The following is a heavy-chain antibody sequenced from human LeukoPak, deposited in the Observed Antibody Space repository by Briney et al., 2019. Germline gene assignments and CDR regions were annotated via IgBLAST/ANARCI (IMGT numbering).Heavy chain of an antibody. CDR3: ARSTTVVTQGDY. CDR2: ISGSGGGT. CDR1: GFTFSNSA. V-gene: IGHV3-23*01. Sequence: GGSLRLSCAASGFTFSNSAMSWVRQAPGKGLEWVSAISGSGGGTYYADSVKGRFTISRDNSKNTLYLQMNSLRAEDTAVYYCARSTTVVTQGDYWGQGTLVTVSS. D-gene: IGHD4-23*01. J-gene: IGHJ4*02.